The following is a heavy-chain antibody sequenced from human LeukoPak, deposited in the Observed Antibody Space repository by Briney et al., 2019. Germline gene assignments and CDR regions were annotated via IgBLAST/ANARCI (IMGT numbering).Heavy chain of an antibody. D-gene: IGHD3-22*01. V-gene: IGHV3-64*01. CDR3: ARDAGSSGYYGSASFDY. CDR2: ISSNARSR. J-gene: IGHJ4*02. CDR1: GFTFSNYA. Sequence: PGGSLRLSCAASGFTFSNYAMHWVRQAPGKGLEHVSAISSNARSRYYGSSVKGRFTIFRDNSKNTLYLQVGSLRAEDMAVYHCARDAGSSGYYGSASFDYWGRGTLVTVSS.